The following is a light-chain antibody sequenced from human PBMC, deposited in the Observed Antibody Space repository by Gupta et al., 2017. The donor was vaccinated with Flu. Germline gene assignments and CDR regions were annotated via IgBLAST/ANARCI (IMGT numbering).Light chain of an antibody. CDR3: SSYAGGNNFVV. CDR2: AVN. CDR1: SSDVGGYKF. J-gene: IGLJ2*01. Sequence: QSALTQPPSASGSPGQSVTISCTGTSSDVGGYKFVAWYRQHPGKAPKLMTYAVNKRPSGVPDRFSGSKSGNTASLTVSGLQAEYEADYYCSSYAGGNNFVVFGGGTKLTVL. V-gene: IGLV2-8*01.